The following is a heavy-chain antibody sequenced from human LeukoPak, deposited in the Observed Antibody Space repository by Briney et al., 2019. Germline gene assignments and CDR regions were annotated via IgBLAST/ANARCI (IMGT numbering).Heavy chain of an antibody. V-gene: IGHV3-30*18. CDR1: GFTFSNYG. D-gene: IGHD3-22*01. CDR3: AKDTFPYYDSSGYFTPPDY. J-gene: IGHJ4*02. Sequence: GGSLRLSCAASGFTFSNYGIHWVRQAPGKGLEWVAVISYDGSNKYYADSVKGRFTISRDNSKNTLYLQMNSLTAEDTAMYYCAKDTFPYYDSSGYFTPPDYWGQGTLVTVSS. CDR2: ISYDGSNK.